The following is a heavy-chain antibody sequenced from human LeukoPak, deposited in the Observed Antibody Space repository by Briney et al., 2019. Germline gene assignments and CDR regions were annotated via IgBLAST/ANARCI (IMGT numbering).Heavy chain of an antibody. CDR2: IIPIFGTA. Sequence: SVKVSCKASGGTFSSYAISWVRQAPGQGLEWMGGIIPIFGTANYAQKFQGRVTITADESTSTAYMELSSLRSEDTAAYYCAVGDADRYVYYYYYMDVWGKGTTVTVSS. V-gene: IGHV1-69*13. J-gene: IGHJ6*03. D-gene: IGHD5-24*01. CDR1: GGTFSSYA. CDR3: AVGDADRYVYYYYYMDV.